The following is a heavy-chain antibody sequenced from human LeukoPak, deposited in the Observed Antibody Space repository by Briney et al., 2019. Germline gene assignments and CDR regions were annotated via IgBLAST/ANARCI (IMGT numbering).Heavy chain of an antibody. CDR3: ATDYGDYVGWFDP. CDR1: GYTFTRYD. V-gene: IGHV1-8*01. D-gene: IGHD4-17*01. CDR2: MNPNSGNT. Sequence: GASVKVSCKASGYTFTRYDINWVRQATGQGLEWMGWMNPNSGNTGYAQKFQGRVTMTRNTSISTAYMELSSLRSEDTAVYYCATDYGDYVGWFDPWGQGTLVTVSS. J-gene: IGHJ5*02.